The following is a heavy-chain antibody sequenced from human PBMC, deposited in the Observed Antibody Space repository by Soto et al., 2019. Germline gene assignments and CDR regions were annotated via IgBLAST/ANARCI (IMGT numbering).Heavy chain of an antibody. CDR1: GFTFSSYW. CDR3: ARGGFSGSGSFIQGDY. J-gene: IGHJ4*02. Sequence: EVQLVESGGGLVQPGGSLRLSCAASGFTFSSYWMHWVRQAPGKGLVWVSRIKSDGSNINYADSVKGRFTISRDNAKNTLYLQMNSLRAEDTAIYYCARGGFSGSGSFIQGDYWGQGTLVNVSS. CDR2: IKSDGSNI. D-gene: IGHD3-10*01. V-gene: IGHV3-74*01.